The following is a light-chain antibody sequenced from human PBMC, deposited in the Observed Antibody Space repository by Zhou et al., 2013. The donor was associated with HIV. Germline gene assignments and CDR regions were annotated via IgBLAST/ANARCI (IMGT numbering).Light chain of an antibody. CDR1: QSVFSN. Sequence: EVVMTQSPSTLSVSPGERVTLSCRASQSVFSNLAWYQQKPGQTPRLLIYDTSNRATGIPARFTGSGSGTDFTLTISSLEPEDFAVYYCQQYGDSPSSFGLGTKLEIK. CDR2: DTS. V-gene: IGKV3D-15*02. J-gene: IGKJ2*03. CDR3: QQYGDSPSS.